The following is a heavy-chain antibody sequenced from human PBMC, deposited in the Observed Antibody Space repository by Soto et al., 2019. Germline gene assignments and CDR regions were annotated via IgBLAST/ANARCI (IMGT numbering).Heavy chain of an antibody. V-gene: IGHV3-74*03. CDR2: INGDGSIT. CDR1: GFTFSSYW. Sequence: GGSLRLSCAASGFTFSSYWMHWVRQVPGKGLEWVARINGDGSITSHADSVTGRFTISRDNAKDTLDLQMRSLRAEDTGVYYCARAETTKYDSSGYGYWGQGVRVTVSS. J-gene: IGHJ1*01. CDR3: ARAETTKYDSSGYGY. D-gene: IGHD3-22*01.